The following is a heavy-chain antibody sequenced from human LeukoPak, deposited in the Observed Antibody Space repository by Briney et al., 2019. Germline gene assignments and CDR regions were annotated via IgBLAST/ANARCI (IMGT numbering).Heavy chain of an antibody. V-gene: IGHV1-2*02. CDR1: GYTFTDYY. CDR3: ARARWQLVPYFDS. Sequence: ASVKVSCKASGYTFTDYYMHWVRQAPGQGLEWMGWINPNSGGTNFAQKFQGRVAMTRDTSISAAYLELGSLRSDDTAVYFCARARWQLVPYFDSWGQGTLVTVSS. J-gene: IGHJ4*02. D-gene: IGHD6-6*01. CDR2: INPNSGGT.